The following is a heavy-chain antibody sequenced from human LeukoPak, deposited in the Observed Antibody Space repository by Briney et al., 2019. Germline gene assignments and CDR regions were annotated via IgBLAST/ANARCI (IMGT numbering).Heavy chain of an antibody. Sequence: GASVKVSCKASGYMFTGYYMHWVRQAPGQGLEWMGWINPNSGGTNYAQKFQGRVTMTRDTSISTAYMELSSLRSDDTAVYYCARGYCSGDCFTLFDYWGQGTPVTVSS. CDR2: INPNSGGT. D-gene: IGHD2-21*02. CDR3: ARGYCSGDCFTLFDY. J-gene: IGHJ4*02. CDR1: GYMFTGYY. V-gene: IGHV1-2*02.